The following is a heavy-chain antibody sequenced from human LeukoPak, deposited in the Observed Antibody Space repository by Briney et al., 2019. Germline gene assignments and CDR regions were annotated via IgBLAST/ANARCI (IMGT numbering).Heavy chain of an antibody. D-gene: IGHD2-15*01. V-gene: IGHV1-58*02. CDR1: GFTFTSSA. CDR2: IVVGSGNT. J-gene: IGHJ4*02. Sequence: SVKVSCKASGFTFTSSAMQWVRQARGQRLEWIGWIVVGSGNTNYAQKFQERVTITRDMSTSTAYMELSSLRSEDTAVYYCAAGWVRSGGSCYYYFDYWGQGTLVTVSS. CDR3: AAGWVRSGGSCYYYFDY.